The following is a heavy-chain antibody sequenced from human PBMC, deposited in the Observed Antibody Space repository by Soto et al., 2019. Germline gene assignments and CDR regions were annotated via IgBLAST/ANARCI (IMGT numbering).Heavy chain of an antibody. Sequence: GGSLRLSCVVSGFSLTSFAMTWVRQAPGKGLEWVSAITGSGGRTYYAEYVKGRFTISRDNSKNTLYLQMNSLRAEDTAIYFCANEDGYSIDYWGQGTLVTVSS. CDR2: ITGSGGRT. CDR1: GFSLTSFA. CDR3: ANEDGYSIDY. J-gene: IGHJ4*02. V-gene: IGHV3-23*01. D-gene: IGHD4-4*01.